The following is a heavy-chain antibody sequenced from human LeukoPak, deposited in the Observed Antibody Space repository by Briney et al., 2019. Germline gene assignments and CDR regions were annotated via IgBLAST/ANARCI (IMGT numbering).Heavy chain of an antibody. CDR3: AKDRNWQQLVYYFDY. Sequence: GRSLRLSCAASGFTFSSYGMHWVRQAPGKGLEWVAVISYDGSNKYYADSVKGRFTISRDNSKNTLYLQMNSLRVEDTAVYYCAKDRNWQQLVYYFDYWGQGTLVTVSS. CDR2: ISYDGSNK. D-gene: IGHD6-13*01. V-gene: IGHV3-30*18. J-gene: IGHJ4*02. CDR1: GFTFSSYG.